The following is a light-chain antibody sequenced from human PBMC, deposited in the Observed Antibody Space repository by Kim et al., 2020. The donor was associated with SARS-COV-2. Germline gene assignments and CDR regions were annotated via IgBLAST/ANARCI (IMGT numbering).Light chain of an antibody. CDR2: DVT. CDR3: SSYTLSSTWV. V-gene: IGLV2-14*04. Sequence: GQSITISCTGGPSDIAAYNYVSWYQQHPGKAPKLMIYDVTERPSGVSNRFSGSKSDNTASLTISGLQPEDEADYHCSSYTLSSTWVFGGGTQLTVL. J-gene: IGLJ3*02. CDR1: PSDIAAYNY.